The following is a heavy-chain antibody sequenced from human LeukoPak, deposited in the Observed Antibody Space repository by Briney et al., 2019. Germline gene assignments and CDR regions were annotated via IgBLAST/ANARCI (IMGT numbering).Heavy chain of an antibody. CDR1: GYTFTSYY. J-gene: IGHJ5*02. CDR3: ARDLDYGGNSNWFDP. V-gene: IGHV1-46*01. Sequence: ASVTVSCKASGYTFTSYYMHWVRQAPRQGLEWMGIINPSGGSTSYAQKFQGRVTMTRDTSTSTVYMELSSLRSEDTAVYYCARDLDYGGNSNWFDPWGQGTLVTVSS. D-gene: IGHD4-23*01. CDR2: INPSGGST.